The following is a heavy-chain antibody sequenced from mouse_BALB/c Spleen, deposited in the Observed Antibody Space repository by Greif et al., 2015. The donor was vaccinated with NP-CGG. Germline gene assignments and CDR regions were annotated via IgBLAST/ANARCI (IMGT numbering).Heavy chain of an antibody. CDR1: GYTFTDYY. V-gene: IGHV1-84*02. D-gene: IGHD2-3*01. Sequence: VQLQQSGPELVKPGASVKISCKASGYTFTDYYINWVKQKPGQGLEWIGWIYPGSGNTKYNEKFKGKATLTVDTSSSTAYMQLSSLTSEDTAVYFCAKEEAYDGYYVWFAYWGQGTLVTVSA. CDR2: IYPGSGNT. CDR3: AKEEAYDGYYVWFAY. J-gene: IGHJ3*01.